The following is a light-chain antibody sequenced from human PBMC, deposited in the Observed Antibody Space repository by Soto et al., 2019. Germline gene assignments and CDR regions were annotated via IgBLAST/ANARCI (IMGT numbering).Light chain of an antibody. J-gene: IGKJ1*01. CDR2: GAT. V-gene: IGKV3-15*01. Sequence: EIVLTQSPATLSSFPGDRVTLSCRASQYINTRLAWYQQKPGQAPRLLIHGATTRATGIPARFSGSGSGTEFTLTISSLQSEDFAVYYCQQYNNWPRTFGQGTKVDIK. CDR1: QYINTR. CDR3: QQYNNWPRT.